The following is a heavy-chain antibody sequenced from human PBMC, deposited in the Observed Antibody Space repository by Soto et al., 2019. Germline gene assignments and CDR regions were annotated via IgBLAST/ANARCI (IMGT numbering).Heavy chain of an antibody. CDR1: GGSISSGGYS. CDR2: IYYSVST. V-gene: IGHV4-31*11. Sequence: PSETLSLTCAVSGGSISSGGYSCSWIRQPPGKGLEWIGYIYYSVSTYYNPSLKSRVTISVDTSKNQFSLKLSSVTAADTAVYYCAGSGSYPSDAFDIWGQGTMVTVSS. D-gene: IGHD1-26*01. J-gene: IGHJ3*02. CDR3: AGSGSYPSDAFDI.